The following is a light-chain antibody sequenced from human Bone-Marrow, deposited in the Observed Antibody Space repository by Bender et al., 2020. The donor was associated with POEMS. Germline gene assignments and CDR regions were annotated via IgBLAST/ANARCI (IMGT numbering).Light chain of an antibody. V-gene: IGLV1-36*01. J-gene: IGLJ2*01. CDR2: YDD. CDR3: AAWDDSLNGV. Sequence: QSVVTQPPSLSEAPRQRVTISCSGSSSNIGNHGVNWYQQLPGEAPKLLIYYDDLLTPGVPDRFSGSKSDTSASLAISGLQSEDEAIYYCAAWDDSLNGVFGGGTKLTVL. CDR1: SSNIGNHG.